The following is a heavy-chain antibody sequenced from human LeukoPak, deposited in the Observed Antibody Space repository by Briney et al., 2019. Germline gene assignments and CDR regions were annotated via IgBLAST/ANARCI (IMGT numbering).Heavy chain of an antibody. J-gene: IGHJ4*02. CDR3: ARGDDILTGYFRGFDY. D-gene: IGHD3-9*01. CDR2: ISAYNGNT. Sequence: ASVKVSCKASGYTYTSYGISWVRHAPGQGLELMGWISAYNGNTNYAQKLQGRVTMTTDTSTSTAYMELRSLRSDDTAVYYCARGDDILTGYFRGFDYWGQGTLVTVSS. V-gene: IGHV1-18*01. CDR1: GYTYTSYG.